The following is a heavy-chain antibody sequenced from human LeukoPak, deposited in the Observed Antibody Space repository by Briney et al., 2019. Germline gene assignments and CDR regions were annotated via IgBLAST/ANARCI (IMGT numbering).Heavy chain of an antibody. D-gene: IGHD3-9*01. Sequence: GASVKVSCKASGGTFSSYAISWVRQAPGQGLEWMGGVIPIFGTANYAQKFQGRVTITADKSTSTAYMELSSLRSEDTAVYYCARGLTGYSVDYWGQGTLVTVSS. CDR2: VIPIFGTA. J-gene: IGHJ4*02. CDR3: ARGLTGYSVDY. V-gene: IGHV1-69*06. CDR1: GGTFSSYA.